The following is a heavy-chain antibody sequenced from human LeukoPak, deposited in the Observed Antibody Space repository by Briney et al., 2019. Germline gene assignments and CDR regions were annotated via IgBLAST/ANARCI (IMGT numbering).Heavy chain of an antibody. Sequence: GASVKVSCKASGYTFTGYYLYWVRQAPGQGLELMGRINPNTGDTNYAQKFQGRVTLTRDTSISTAYMELSRLNSDDTAVYYCAVADYGDYGKFDYWGQGTLVTVSS. CDR3: AVADYGDYGKFDY. J-gene: IGHJ4*02. CDR2: INPNTGDT. D-gene: IGHD4-17*01. CDR1: GYTFTGYY. V-gene: IGHV1-2*06.